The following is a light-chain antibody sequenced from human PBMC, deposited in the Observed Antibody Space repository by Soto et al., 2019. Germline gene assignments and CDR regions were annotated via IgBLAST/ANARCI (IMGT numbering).Light chain of an antibody. J-gene: IGLJ1*01. Sequence: QAVVTQPPSVSAAPGQKVTISCSGSSSNIGNNYVSWYQQLPGAAPKLLIYDNNKRPSGIPDRFSGSKSGTSATLGITGLQTGDEADYYCGTWETRLSAGVFGSGTKVTVL. CDR2: DNN. CDR3: GTWETRLSAGV. CDR1: SSNIGNNY. V-gene: IGLV1-51*01.